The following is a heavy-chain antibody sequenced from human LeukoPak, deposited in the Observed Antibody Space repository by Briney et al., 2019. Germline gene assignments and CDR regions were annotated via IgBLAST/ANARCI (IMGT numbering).Heavy chain of an antibody. CDR3: AGGTGFIIKD. J-gene: IGHJ4*02. CDR2: IKQDGSEK. D-gene: IGHD3-9*01. Sequence: QSGGSLRLSCAASGFTFSLYWMNWVRRAPGKGLEWVANIKQDGSEKNHVDSVRGRFTISRDNAKNSLYLQMNNLRVEDTAMYYCAGGTGFIIKDWGQGTLVTVSS. CDR1: GFTFSLYW. V-gene: IGHV3-7*03.